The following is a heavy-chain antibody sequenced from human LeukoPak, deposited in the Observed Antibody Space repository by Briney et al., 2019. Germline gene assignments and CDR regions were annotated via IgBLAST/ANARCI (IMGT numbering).Heavy chain of an antibody. J-gene: IGHJ6*02. CDR1: GFTFSSYA. CDR3: ARVDGAYCGGDCYPDLYYYYYGMDV. Sequence: GGSLRLSCAASGFTFSSYAMHWVRQAPGKGLEWVAVISYDGSNKYYADSVKGRFTISRDNSKNTLYLQMNSLRAEGTAVYYCARVDGAYCGGDCYPDLYYYYYGMDVWGQGTTVTVSS. V-gene: IGHV3-30-3*01. D-gene: IGHD2-21*02. CDR2: ISYDGSNK.